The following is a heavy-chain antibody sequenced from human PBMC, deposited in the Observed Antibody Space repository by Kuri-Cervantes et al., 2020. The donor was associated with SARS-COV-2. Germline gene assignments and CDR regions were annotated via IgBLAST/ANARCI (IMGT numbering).Heavy chain of an antibody. CDR2: IYSGGST. D-gene: IGHD2-2*01. V-gene: IGHV3-23*03. Sequence: GGSLRLSCIVSRITFFTYAMTWVRQAPGKGLEWVSVIYSGGSTYYADSVKGRFTISRDNSKNTLYLQMNSLRAEDTAVYYCAKVYCSSTSCYSFDYWGQGTLVTVSS. CDR1: RITFFTYA. J-gene: IGHJ4*02. CDR3: AKVYCSSTSCYSFDY.